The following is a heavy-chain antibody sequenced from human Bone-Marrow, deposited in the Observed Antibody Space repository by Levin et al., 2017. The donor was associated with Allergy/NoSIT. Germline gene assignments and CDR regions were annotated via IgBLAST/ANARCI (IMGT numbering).Heavy chain of an antibody. CDR1: GGSSSGSS. Sequence: PSETLSLTCAVSGGSSSGSSWSWIRQPAGKGLEWIGYIYQSGNTYYNPSLQSRVTISVDRSKNHLYLELTSVTAADTAVYFCARVGSPYYFDSWGQGALVTVSS. V-gene: IGHV4-30-2*01. J-gene: IGHJ4*02. CDR3: ARVGSPYYFDS. CDR2: IYQSGNT.